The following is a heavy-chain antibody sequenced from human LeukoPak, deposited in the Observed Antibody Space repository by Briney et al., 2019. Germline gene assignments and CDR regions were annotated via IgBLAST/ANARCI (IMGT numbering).Heavy chain of an antibody. J-gene: IGHJ6*02. V-gene: IGHV3-66*01. CDR3: ARGGDYRYYYYGMDV. Sequence: GGSLRPSCAASGFTVSSNYMSWVRQAPGKGLEWVSVIYSGGSTYYADSVKGRFTISRDNSKNTLYLQMNSLRAEDTAVYYCARGGDYRYYYYGMDVWGQGTTVTVSS. D-gene: IGHD4-11*01. CDR2: IYSGGST. CDR1: GFTVSSNY.